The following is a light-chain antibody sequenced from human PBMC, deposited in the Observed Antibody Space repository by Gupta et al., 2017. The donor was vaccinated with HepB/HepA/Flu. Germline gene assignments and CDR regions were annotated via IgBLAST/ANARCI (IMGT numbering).Light chain of an antibody. Sequence: MTQSPATLSASPGDRATLSCRTNRGGGNYLAWYQHKAGQAPRLLICGASTSAPGIPARFSGSGSVTDFTLTISSLKSEDFAVYYCHDYCGLGLSFGGGTKVEIK. J-gene: IGKJ4*02. CDR3: HDYCGLGLS. V-gene: IGKV3-15*01. CDR1: RGGGNY. CDR2: GAS.